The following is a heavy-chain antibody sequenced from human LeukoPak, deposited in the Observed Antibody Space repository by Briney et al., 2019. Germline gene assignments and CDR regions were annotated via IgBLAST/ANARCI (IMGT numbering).Heavy chain of an antibody. D-gene: IGHD1-1*01. J-gene: IGHJ4*02. CDR2: IYWNDDK. V-gene: IGHV2-5*01. CDR1: GASINGYY. Sequence: TLSLTCTVSGASINGYYWSWVRQPPGKALEWLALIYWNDDKRYSPSLKSRLTITKDTSKNQVVLTMTNMDPVDTATYYCALSTTVGSPFVYWGQGTLVTVSS. CDR3: ALSTTVGSPFVY.